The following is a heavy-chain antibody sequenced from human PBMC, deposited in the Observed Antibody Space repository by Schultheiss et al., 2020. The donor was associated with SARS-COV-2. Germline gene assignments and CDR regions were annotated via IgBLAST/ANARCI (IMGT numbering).Heavy chain of an antibody. CDR3: ARVLFGTLIALDY. D-gene: IGHD3-16*02. Sequence: GGSLRLSCAASGFTFSSYEMNWVRQAPGKGLEWVSYISSSGSTIYYADSVKGRFTISRDNSKNTLYLQMNSLRPEDTAVYYCARVLFGTLIALDYWGQGTLVTVSS. CDR1: GFTFSSYE. J-gene: IGHJ4*02. V-gene: IGHV3-48*03. CDR2: ISSSGSTI.